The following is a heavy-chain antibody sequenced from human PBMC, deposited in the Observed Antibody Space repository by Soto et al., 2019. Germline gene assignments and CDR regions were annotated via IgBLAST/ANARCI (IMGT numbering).Heavy chain of an antibody. J-gene: IGHJ4*02. CDR1: GFTFSSYG. Sequence: QVQLVESEGGVVQPVRSLRLSCAASGFTFSSYGMHWVRQAPGKGLEWVAVIWYDGSNKYYADSVKGRFTISRDNSKNTLYLQMNSLRVEDTAVYYCARDRNYGSDYWGQGTLVTVSS. D-gene: IGHD1-7*01. CDR3: ARDRNYGSDY. V-gene: IGHV3-33*01. CDR2: IWYDGSNK.